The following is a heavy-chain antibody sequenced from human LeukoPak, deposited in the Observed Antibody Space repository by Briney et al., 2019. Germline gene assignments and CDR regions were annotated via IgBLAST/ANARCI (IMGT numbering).Heavy chain of an antibody. CDR1: GYTFTGYY. Sequence: ASVKVSCKASGYTFTGYYMHWVRQAPGQGLEWMGWINPNSGGTNYAQKFQGRVTMTRDTSISTAYMELSRLRSDDTAVYYCARGISVAGRLFDYWGQGTLVTVSS. D-gene: IGHD6-19*01. V-gene: IGHV1-2*02. CDR3: ARGISVAGRLFDY. CDR2: INPNSGGT. J-gene: IGHJ4*02.